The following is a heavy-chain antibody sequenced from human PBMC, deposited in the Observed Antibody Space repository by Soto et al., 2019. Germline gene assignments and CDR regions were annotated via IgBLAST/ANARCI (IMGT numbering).Heavy chain of an antibody. V-gene: IGHV3-30*18. CDR3: AKDLGQWTTIDYYFEH. J-gene: IGHJ4*02. CDR1: GFTFNSHP. CDR2: ISYDGRSQ. D-gene: IGHD6-19*01. Sequence: QVQLVESGGGVIQPGRSLRLSCAASGFTFNSHPMHWVRQAPGKAPEWVAVISYDGRSQYYSDSVKGRFTISRDNSKNTLYLEKDSLTAEDTAVYYCAKDLGQWTTIDYYFEHWGQGTRVTVSS.